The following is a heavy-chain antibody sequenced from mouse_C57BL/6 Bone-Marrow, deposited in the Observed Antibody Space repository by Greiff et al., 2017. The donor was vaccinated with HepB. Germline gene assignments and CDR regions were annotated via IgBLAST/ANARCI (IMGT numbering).Heavy chain of an antibody. CDR1: GYTFTSYW. Sequence: QVQLKQPGPELVKPGASVKLSCKASGYTFTSYWMHWVKQRPGQGLEWIGNINPSNGGTNYNEKFKSKATLTVDKSSSTAYMQLSSLTSEDSAVYYCARDYYGSSYWYFDVWGTGTTVTVSS. V-gene: IGHV1-53*01. J-gene: IGHJ1*03. D-gene: IGHD1-1*01. CDR2: INPSNGGT. CDR3: ARDYYGSSYWYFDV.